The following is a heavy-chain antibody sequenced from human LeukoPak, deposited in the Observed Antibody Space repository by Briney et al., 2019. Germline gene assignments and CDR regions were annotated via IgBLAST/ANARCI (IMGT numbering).Heavy chain of an antibody. Sequence: SETLSLTCTVSGYSISSGYYWGWIRQPPGKGLEWIGSIYHSGSTYYNPSLKSRVTISVDTSKNQFSLKLSSVTAADTALYYCARHPYDFWSGYYPYYYYYMDVWGKGTTVTVSS. CDR2: IYHSGST. CDR3: ARHPYDFWSGYYPYYYYYMDV. J-gene: IGHJ6*03. V-gene: IGHV4-38-2*02. CDR1: GYSISSGYY. D-gene: IGHD3-3*01.